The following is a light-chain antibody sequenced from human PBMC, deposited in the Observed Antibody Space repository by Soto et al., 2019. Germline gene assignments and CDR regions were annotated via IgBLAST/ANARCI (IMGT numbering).Light chain of an antibody. CDR2: EVR. V-gene: IGLV2-14*01. Sequence: QSAVTQPASVSGSPGQSITISCTGTSSDVGDYNYVSWYQHHPGKAPKLIIYEVRNRPSGVPNRFSGAKSGNTASLTISGLQAEDEADYYCSSYRTGSAFYVFGSGTNVTVL. J-gene: IGLJ1*01. CDR3: SSYRTGSAFYV. CDR1: SSDVGDYNY.